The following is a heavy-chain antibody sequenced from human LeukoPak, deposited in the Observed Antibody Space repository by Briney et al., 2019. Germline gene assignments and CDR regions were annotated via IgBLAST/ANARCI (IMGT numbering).Heavy chain of an antibody. J-gene: IGHJ6*02. CDR1: GYTFTSYG. D-gene: IGHD4-17*01. CDR3: ARERRETTVINYYYYGMDV. V-gene: IGHV1-18*01. Sequence: ASVKVSCKASGYTFTSYGISWVRQAPGQGLEWMGWISAYNGNTNYAQKLQGRVTMTTDTSTSTAYMELRSLRSDDTAVYYCARERRETTVINYYYYGMDVWGQGTTVTVSS. CDR2: ISAYNGNT.